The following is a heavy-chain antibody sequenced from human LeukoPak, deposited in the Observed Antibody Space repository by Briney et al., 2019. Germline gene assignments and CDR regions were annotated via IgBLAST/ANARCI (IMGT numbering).Heavy chain of an antibody. D-gene: IGHD4-17*01. CDR3: TRGGATVTDY. CDR2: IYYGGTT. J-gene: IGHJ4*02. V-gene: IGHV4-31*03. CDR1: GGSINDDGYY. Sequence: SETLSLTCTVSGGSINDDGYYWSWIRQLPGKGLEWIGHIYYGGTTEYNPSLESRITISVEKSKTQFTLKLNSVTAADTAVYYRTRGGATVTDYWGQGTLVTVSS.